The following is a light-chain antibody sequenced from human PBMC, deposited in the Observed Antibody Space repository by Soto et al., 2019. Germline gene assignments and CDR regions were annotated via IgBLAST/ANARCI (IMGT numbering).Light chain of an antibody. V-gene: IGKV1-39*01. Sequence: DLQMTQSPSSLSASIGDRVAITCRATQAISDYLNWYQQKPGKALKLLIYGASNLQSGVPSRFSGSGSGTDFTLTISGLQPEDFGTYYCQQTYSLPITFGPGTKVDVK. J-gene: IGKJ3*01. CDR3: QQTYSLPIT. CDR1: QAISDY. CDR2: GAS.